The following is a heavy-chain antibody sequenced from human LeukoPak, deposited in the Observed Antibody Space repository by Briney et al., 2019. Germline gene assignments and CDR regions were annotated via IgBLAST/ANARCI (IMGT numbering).Heavy chain of an antibody. CDR3: SSLFFDRSGYYSK. Sequence: GGSLRLSCAASGFTFSGSAIHWVRQASGKGLEWVGRIRSKGNNYATAYPASVKGRFTVSRDDTKKTAYLQMNSLKTEDTAVYYCSSLFFDRSGYYSKWGQGTLVTVSS. D-gene: IGHD3-22*01. CDR1: GFTFSGSA. J-gene: IGHJ4*02. V-gene: IGHV3-73*01. CDR2: IRSKGNNYAT.